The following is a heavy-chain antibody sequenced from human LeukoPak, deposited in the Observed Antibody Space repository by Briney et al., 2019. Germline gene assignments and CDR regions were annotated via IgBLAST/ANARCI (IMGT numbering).Heavy chain of an antibody. V-gene: IGHV4-61*02. CDR2: IYTTENT. Sequence: SETLSLTCTVSGYSISSSYYWSWIRQPAGKGLEWIGRIYTTENTDYNPSLRSRVTISVDTSKNQFSLSLSSLTAADTAVYYCARVADYGVHRFDYWGQGILVTVSS. D-gene: IGHD4-17*01. CDR3: ARVADYGVHRFDY. CDR1: GYSISSSYY. J-gene: IGHJ4*02.